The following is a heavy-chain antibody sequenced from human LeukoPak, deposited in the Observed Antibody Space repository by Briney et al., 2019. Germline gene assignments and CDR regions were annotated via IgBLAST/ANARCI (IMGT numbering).Heavy chain of an antibody. J-gene: IGHJ4*02. CDR1: GFTFKDYS. CDR2: ISSYNKYI. Sequence: GGSLRLSCAASGFTFKDYSMNWVRQAPGKGLEWVSSISSYNKYIYYADSIKGRFTVSRDNTQNSLYLQVNSLRAEDTAVYYCAGGFVAADGLYYFDYWGQGTLVTVSS. CDR3: AGGFVAADGLYYFDY. V-gene: IGHV3-21*01. D-gene: IGHD6-13*01.